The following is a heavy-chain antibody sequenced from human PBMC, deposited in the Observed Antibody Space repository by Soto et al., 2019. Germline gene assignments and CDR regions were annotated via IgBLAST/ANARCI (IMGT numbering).Heavy chain of an antibody. V-gene: IGHV1-69*01. CDR2: IIPIFGTA. Sequence: QVQLVQSGAEVKKPGSSVKVSCKASGGTFSSYAISWVRQAPGQGLEWMGGIIPIFGTANYAQKFQGRVTITEDESTSTAYMELSSLRTEDTAVYYCARGARYCSSTSCYIYWFDPWGQGTLVTVSS. D-gene: IGHD2-2*02. J-gene: IGHJ5*02. CDR3: ARGARYCSSTSCYIYWFDP. CDR1: GGTFSSYA.